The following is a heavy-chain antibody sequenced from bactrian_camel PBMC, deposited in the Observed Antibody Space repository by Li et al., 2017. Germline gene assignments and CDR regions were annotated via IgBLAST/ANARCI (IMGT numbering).Heavy chain of an antibody. CDR2: LEPSGST. CDR1: GYTSINRC. Sequence: HVQLVESGGGSVQAGGTLRLSCAFSGYTSINRCMGWFRQAPGKEREGVARLEPSGSTMYADSVKGRFTISRDNAKDTLYLQMNSLKIEDTAVYYCALGSSRQATTTARGKGTQVTVSS. V-gene: IGHV3S53*01. D-gene: IGHD3*01. J-gene: IGHJ4*01.